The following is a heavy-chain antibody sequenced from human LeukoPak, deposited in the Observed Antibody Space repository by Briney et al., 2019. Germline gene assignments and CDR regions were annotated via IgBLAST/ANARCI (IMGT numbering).Heavy chain of an antibody. J-gene: IGHJ4*02. CDR3: ARGSSDGYKWDF. CDR2: IYYSGST. Sequence: SQTLSLTCTVSRGSISSGSYYSTWIRQHPGKCLEWIGHIYYSGSTYYNPSLKSRVTISVDTSKNQFSLELRSVTAADTAVYYCARGSSDGYKWDFWGQGTLVTVSS. V-gene: IGHV4-31*03. D-gene: IGHD5-24*01. CDR1: RGSISSGSYY.